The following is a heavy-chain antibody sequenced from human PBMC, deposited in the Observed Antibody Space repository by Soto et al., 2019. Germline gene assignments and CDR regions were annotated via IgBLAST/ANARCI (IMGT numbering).Heavy chain of an antibody. CDR2: ISYSGST. CDR3: ATMGTPATGLYFFDY. D-gene: IGHD2-15*01. J-gene: IGHJ4*02. CDR1: GGSISSGNYY. Sequence: QVQLQESGPGLVKPSQTLSLTCTVSGGSISSGNYYWSWIRQPPGKGLEWIGFISYSGSTYYSTPLKSRVTISVDTSTSQFSLNLSFVTAAATAVYYCATMGTPATGLYFFDYWGQGSLVTVSS. V-gene: IGHV4-30-4*01.